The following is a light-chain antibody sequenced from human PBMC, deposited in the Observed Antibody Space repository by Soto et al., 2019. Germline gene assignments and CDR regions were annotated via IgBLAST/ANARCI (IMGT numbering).Light chain of an antibody. CDR1: QSVSSNY. V-gene: IGKV3-11*01. Sequence: EIVLTQYPGTLSLSPGERATLSCRASQSVSSNYLAWYQQKPGQAPRLLIYDASNRATGIPARFSGSGSGTDFTLTISSLEPEDFAVYYCQQRSNWPPTFGGGTKVDIK. CDR3: QQRSNWPPT. J-gene: IGKJ4*01. CDR2: DAS.